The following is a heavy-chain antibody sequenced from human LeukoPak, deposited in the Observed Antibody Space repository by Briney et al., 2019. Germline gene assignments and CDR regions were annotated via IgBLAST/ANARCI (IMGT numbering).Heavy chain of an antibody. J-gene: IGHJ4*02. D-gene: IGHD3-9*01. Sequence: ASVKVSCKASGYTFTGYYMHWVRQAPGQGLEWMGWINPNSGGTNYAQKFQGRVTMTRDTSISTAYMELSRLRSDDTAVYYCARDNGRYDILTGYLAGRWGIDYWGQGTLVTVSS. CDR2: INPNSGGT. CDR3: ARDNGRYDILTGYLAGRWGIDY. V-gene: IGHV1-2*02. CDR1: GYTFTGYY.